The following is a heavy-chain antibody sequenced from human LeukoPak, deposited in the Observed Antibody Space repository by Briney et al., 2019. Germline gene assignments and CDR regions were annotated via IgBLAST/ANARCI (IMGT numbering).Heavy chain of an antibody. Sequence: GGSLRLSCAASGFTFSSYAMHWVRQTPGMGLEYVSAISSNGGSTYYANSVKGRFTISRDNSKNTLYLQMGSLRAEDMAVYYCARGGYYDNSGPPDYWGQGTLVTVSS. CDR2: ISSNGGST. V-gene: IGHV3-64*01. CDR1: GFTFSSYA. J-gene: IGHJ4*02. CDR3: ARGGYYDNSGPPDY. D-gene: IGHD3-22*01.